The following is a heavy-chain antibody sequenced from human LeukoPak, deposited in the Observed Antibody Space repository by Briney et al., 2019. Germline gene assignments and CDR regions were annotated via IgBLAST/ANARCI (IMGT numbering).Heavy chain of an antibody. CDR2: FYYSGST. CDR3: ARGRIAYYYMDV. V-gene: IGHV4-59*01. J-gene: IGHJ6*03. Sequence: SETLSLTCTVSGGSISSYYWSWIRQPPGKGLEWIGYFYYSGSTNYNPSLKSRVTISVDTSKNQFSLKLSSVTAADTAVYYCARGRIAYYYMDVWGKGTTVTISS. CDR1: GGSISSYY. D-gene: IGHD2-15*01.